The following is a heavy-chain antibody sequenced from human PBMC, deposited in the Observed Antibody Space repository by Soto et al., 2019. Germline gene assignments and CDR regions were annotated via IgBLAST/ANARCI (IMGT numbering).Heavy chain of an antibody. CDR1: GFTFSTYA. J-gene: IGHJ4*02. CDR3: ASRITTFN. Sequence: EVQLLESGGTLVQPGGSLRLSCAASGFTFSTYAMSWARQAPGKGLEWVSAISGHGISTYYADSVKGRFTISRDNSKNTLFLQMNSLRAEDTDIYYCASRITTFNWGQGTLVTVSS. CDR2: ISGHGIST. D-gene: IGHD1-1*01. V-gene: IGHV3-23*01.